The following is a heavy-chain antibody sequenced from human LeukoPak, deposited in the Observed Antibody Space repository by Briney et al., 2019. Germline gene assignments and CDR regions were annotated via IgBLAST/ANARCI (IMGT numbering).Heavy chain of an antibody. D-gene: IGHD3/OR15-3a*01. V-gene: IGHV3-48*03. CDR3: ARGVPTGYYTSCYDY. CDR1: GINFSDSE. CDR2: ISSSGTTI. Sequence: HPGGSLRLSCAASGINFSDSEMNWVRQAPGKGLDWASYISSSGTTIYYADSVKGRFTISRDNAKNSLYLQMNSLRAEDTAVYYCARGVPTGYYTSCYDYWGQGTLVTVSS. J-gene: IGHJ4*02.